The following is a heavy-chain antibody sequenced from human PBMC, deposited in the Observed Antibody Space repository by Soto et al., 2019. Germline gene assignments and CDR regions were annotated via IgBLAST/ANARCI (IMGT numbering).Heavy chain of an antibody. CDR2: INHSGST. CDR1: GGSFGGYY. Sequence: SETLSLTCAVYGGSFGGYYWSWIRQPPGKGLEWIGEINHSGSTNYNPSLKSRVTISVDTSKNQFSLKLSSVTAADTAVYYCARTYPNNDSSVYYLAYYYYGMDVWGQGTTVTVSS. D-gene: IGHD3-22*01. J-gene: IGHJ6*02. V-gene: IGHV4-34*01. CDR3: ARTYPNNDSSVYYLAYYYYGMDV.